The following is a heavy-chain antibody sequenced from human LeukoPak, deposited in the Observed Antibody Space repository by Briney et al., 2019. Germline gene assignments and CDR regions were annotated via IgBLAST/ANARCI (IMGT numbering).Heavy chain of an antibody. Sequence: GGSLRLSCAASGFTFSTYWMSWVRQAPGKGLEWVANIKQDGSEKYYVDSVKGRFTISKDNAKNSLYLQMNSLRAEDTAVYYSARDHRYSSWNWGQGTLVTVSS. D-gene: IGHD5-18*01. CDR2: IKQDGSEK. J-gene: IGHJ4*02. V-gene: IGHV3-7*05. CDR3: ARDHRYSSWN. CDR1: GFTFSTYW.